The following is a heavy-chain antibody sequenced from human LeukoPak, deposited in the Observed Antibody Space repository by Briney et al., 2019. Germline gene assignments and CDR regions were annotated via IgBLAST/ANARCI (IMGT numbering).Heavy chain of an antibody. D-gene: IGHD2-2*01. CDR2: IKSKTDGGTT. Sequence: PGGSLRLSCAASGFTFSNAWMSWVRQAPGKGLVWVGRIKSKTDGGTTDYAAPVKGRFTISRDDSKNTLYLQMNSLKTEDTAVYYCTTDLIIMCSSTSCYGNYWGQGTLVTVSS. CDR1: GFTFSNAW. V-gene: IGHV3-15*01. J-gene: IGHJ4*02. CDR3: TTDLIIMCSSTSCYGNY.